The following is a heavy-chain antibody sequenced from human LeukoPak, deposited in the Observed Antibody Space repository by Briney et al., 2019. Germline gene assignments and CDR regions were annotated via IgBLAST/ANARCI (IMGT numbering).Heavy chain of an antibody. Sequence: GSLRLSCAASGFTFSSYWMSWVRQAPGKGLEWVANIKQDGSEKYYVDSVKGRFTISRDNAKNSLYLQMNSLSAEDTAVYYCATYRTGNRGTPFDYWGQGTLVTVSS. CDR2: IKQDGSEK. V-gene: IGHV3-7*01. D-gene: IGHD7-27*01. CDR3: ATYRTGNRGTPFDY. CDR1: GFTFSSYW. J-gene: IGHJ4*02.